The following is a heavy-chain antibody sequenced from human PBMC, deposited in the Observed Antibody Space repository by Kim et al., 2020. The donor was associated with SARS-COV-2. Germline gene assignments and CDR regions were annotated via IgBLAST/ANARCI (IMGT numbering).Heavy chain of an antibody. Sequence: ASVKVSCKVSGYTLTELSMHWVRQAPGKGLEWMGGFDPEDGETIYAQKFQGRVTMTEDTSTDTAYMELSSLRSEDTAVYYCATVASQLQGLYRYSGSYYPSYYYGMDVWGQGTTVTVSS. V-gene: IGHV1-24*01. CDR1: GYTLTELS. CDR2: FDPEDGET. CDR3: ATVASQLQGLYRYSGSYYPSYYYGMDV. J-gene: IGHJ6*02. D-gene: IGHD1-26*01.